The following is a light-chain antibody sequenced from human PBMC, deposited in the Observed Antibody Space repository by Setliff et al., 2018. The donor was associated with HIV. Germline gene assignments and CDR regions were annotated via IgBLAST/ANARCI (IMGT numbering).Light chain of an antibody. J-gene: IGLJ1*01. Sequence: QSVLTQPPSVSGAPGQRVTISCTGSSSSIGADYAVHWYKQLPGTAPKLLIYGNTNRPSGVPDRFSGSKSGTSASLAITGLQPEDEAHYYCQSYDSSLSGSWVFGTGTKDTVL. CDR1: SSSIGADYA. V-gene: IGLV1-40*01. CDR3: QSYDSSLSGSWV. CDR2: GNT.